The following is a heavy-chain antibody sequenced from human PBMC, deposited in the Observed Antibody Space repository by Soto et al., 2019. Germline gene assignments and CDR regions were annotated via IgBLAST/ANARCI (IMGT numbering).Heavy chain of an antibody. Sequence: AALKISCKGYGYSFTSYWISWVRQMPGKGLEWMGSIDPSDSYTNYSPSFQGHVTISADKSISTAYLQWSSLKASDTAMYYCESKSSDNWNDVSYSPTNYGMDVWGQGTTVTVS. V-gene: IGHV5-10-1*01. CDR1: GYSFTSYW. J-gene: IGHJ6*02. CDR2: IDPSDSYT. CDR3: ESKSSDNWNDVSYSPTNYGMDV. D-gene: IGHD1-20*01.